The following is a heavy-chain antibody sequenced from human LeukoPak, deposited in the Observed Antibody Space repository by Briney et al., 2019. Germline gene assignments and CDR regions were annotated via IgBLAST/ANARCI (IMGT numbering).Heavy chain of an antibody. V-gene: IGHV3-23*01. CDR1: GFTFGAYA. CDR3: VRSHYHDSSGFFFDF. D-gene: IGHD3-22*01. Sequence: PGGSLRLSCAASGFTFGAYAMNWVRQTPGKGLEWVSGITTTGGTTYYADSVAGRFITSRENSNNMVFLQLNSLRGEDTAVYYCVRSHYHDSSGFFFDFWGQGTLVNVSS. CDR2: ITTTGGTT. J-gene: IGHJ4*02.